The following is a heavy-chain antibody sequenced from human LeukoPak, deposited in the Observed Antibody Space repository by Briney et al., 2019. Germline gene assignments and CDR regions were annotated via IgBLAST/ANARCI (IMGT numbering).Heavy chain of an antibody. CDR2: IKRKTDDGTT. CDR1: GFSFSDTW. D-gene: IGHD1-1*01. J-gene: IGHJ4*02. CDR3: TTQSGAWNFDY. V-gene: IGHV3-15*07. Sequence: GGSLGLSCAASGFSFSDTWMNWVRQAPGKGLEWVGLIKRKTDDGTTDYAAPEKGRFTISRDDSKNTLYLQMNSLKTEGTAVYYCTTQSGAWNFDYWGQGTLVTVSS.